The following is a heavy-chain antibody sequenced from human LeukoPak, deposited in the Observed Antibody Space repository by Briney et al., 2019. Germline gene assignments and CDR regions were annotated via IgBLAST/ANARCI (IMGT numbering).Heavy chain of an antibody. J-gene: IGHJ6*03. V-gene: IGHV3-23*01. CDR1: GFTFSSYA. Sequence: GGSLRLSCAASGFTFSSYAMSWVRQAPGKGLEWVSAISGSGGSTYYADSVKGRFTISRDNSKNTLYLQMNSLRAEATAVYYCAKGGSGSYKTYYYYYYMDVWGKGTTVTVSS. CDR2: ISGSGGST. D-gene: IGHD1-26*01. CDR3: AKGGSGSYKTYYYYYYMDV.